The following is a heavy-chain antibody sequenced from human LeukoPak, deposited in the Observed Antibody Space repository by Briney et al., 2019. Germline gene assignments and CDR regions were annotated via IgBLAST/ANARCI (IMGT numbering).Heavy chain of an antibody. CDR1: AFTFSSYA. CDR2: ISYDGSNK. D-gene: IGHD6-13*01. CDR3: ARDQMAAGGNLDPYFDY. Sequence: GGSLRLSCVASAFTFSSYAIHWVRQAPGKGLEWVAVISYDGSNKYYADSVKGRFIISRDNSKNTVYLQMNSLRADDTAVYYCARDQMAAGGNLDPYFDYWGQGTPVTVSS. J-gene: IGHJ4*02. V-gene: IGHV3-30-3*01.